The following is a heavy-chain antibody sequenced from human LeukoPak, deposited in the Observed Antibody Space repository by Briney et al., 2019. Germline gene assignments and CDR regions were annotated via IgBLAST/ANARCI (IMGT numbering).Heavy chain of an antibody. J-gene: IGHJ3*02. CDR1: GFTFSSYA. D-gene: IGHD3-22*01. CDR3: AREDSNYYDSSGPFGAFDI. CDR2: ISYDGSNK. V-gene: IGHV3-30-3*01. Sequence: GRSLRLSCAASGFTFSSYAMHWVRQAPGKGLEWVAVISYDGSNKYYADSVKGRFTISRDNSKNTLYLQMNSLRAEDTAVYYCAREDSNYYDSSGPFGAFDIWGQGTMVTVSS.